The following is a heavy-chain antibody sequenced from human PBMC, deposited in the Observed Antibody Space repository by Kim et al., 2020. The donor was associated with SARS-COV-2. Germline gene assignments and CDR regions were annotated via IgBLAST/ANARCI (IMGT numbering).Heavy chain of an antibody. J-gene: IGHJ1*01. CDR2: VSGAGDST. V-gene: IGHV3-23*01. D-gene: IGHD6-19*01. CDR3: AKRREAVATYFAQ. CDR1: GFIFGQYG. Sequence: GGSLRLSCEGSGFIFGQYGMSWVRQGPGMGLEWVATVSGAGDSTYYADSVKGRFIISRDNNANKVFLQMSRLTVEDTALYYCAKRREAVATYFAQWGQGTLVTVSS.